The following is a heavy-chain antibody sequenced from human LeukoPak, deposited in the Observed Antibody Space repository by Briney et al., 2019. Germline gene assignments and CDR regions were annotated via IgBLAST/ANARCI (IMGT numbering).Heavy chain of an antibody. CDR3: AFEGISEYCSGGSCYGIPADI. CDR2: ITPIFGTA. Sequence: GSSVKVSCKASGGTFSSYAISWVRQAPGQGLEWMGRITPIFGTANYAQKFQGRVTITTDESTSTAYMELSSLGSEDTAVYYCAFEGISEYCSGGSCYGIPADIWGQGTMVTVSS. D-gene: IGHD2-15*01. V-gene: IGHV1-69*05. J-gene: IGHJ3*02. CDR1: GGTFSSYA.